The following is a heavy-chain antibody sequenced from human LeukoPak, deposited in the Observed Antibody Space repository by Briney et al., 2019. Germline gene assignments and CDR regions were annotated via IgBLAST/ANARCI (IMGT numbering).Heavy chain of an antibody. D-gene: IGHD3-22*01. CDR2: VNSTSGGT. Sequence: GGSVNVSCKSSVYTYTSYFMHWVRQAPGQGREGMGWVNSTSGGTNYAKKFQGRVSMTRDTSISTAYMELSRLRSDDTAVYYCARVYYYYDSSGILSLYFDYWGQGTLVTVSS. CDR1: VYTYTSYF. J-gene: IGHJ4*02. CDR3: ARVYYYYDSSGILSLYFDY. V-gene: IGHV1-2*02.